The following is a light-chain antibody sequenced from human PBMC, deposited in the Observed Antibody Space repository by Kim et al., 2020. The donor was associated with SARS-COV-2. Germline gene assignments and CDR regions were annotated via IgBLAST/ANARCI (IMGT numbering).Light chain of an antibody. Sequence: QSALTQPASVSGSPGQSLTISCSGTISDVGGYNYVSWYQQHPGKVPKLMIFDVSNRPSGVSNRFSGSKSGNTASLTISGLQAEDEADYYCSSYTNTNTGVFGGGTQLTVL. J-gene: IGLJ2*01. CDR3: SSYTNTNTGV. CDR2: DVS. V-gene: IGLV2-14*03. CDR1: ISDVGGYNY.